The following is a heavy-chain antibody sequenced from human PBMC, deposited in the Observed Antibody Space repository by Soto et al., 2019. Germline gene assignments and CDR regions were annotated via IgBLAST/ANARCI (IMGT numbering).Heavy chain of an antibody. D-gene: IGHD1-26*01. CDR2: IYYSGST. V-gene: IGHV4-59*01. CDR1: GGSISSYY. CDR3: ARGGSNYYGMDV. J-gene: IGHJ6*02. Sequence: PSETLSLTCTVSGGSISSYYWSWIRQPPGKGLEWIGYIYYSGSTNYNPSLKSRVTISVDTSKNQFSLKLSSVTAADTAVYYCARGGSNYYGMDVWGQGTTVTVSS.